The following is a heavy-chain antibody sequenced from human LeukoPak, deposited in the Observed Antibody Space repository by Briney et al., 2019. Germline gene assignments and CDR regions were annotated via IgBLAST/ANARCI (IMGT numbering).Heavy chain of an antibody. V-gene: IGHV3-53*01. CDR1: GFTVSTYY. D-gene: IGHD6-13*01. CDR3: ARGYSSSWYYFDY. Sequence: GGSLRLSCTASGFTVSTYYMTWVRQAPGKGLEWVSVIHAGGTTNYADSVKGRFTISRDNSKNTLYLQMNSLRAEDTAVYYCARGYSSSWYYFDYWGQGTLVTVSS. CDR2: IHAGGTT. J-gene: IGHJ4*02.